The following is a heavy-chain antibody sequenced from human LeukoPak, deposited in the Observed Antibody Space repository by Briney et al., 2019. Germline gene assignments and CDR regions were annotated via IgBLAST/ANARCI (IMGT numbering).Heavy chain of an antibody. CDR3: ARDLPSTSNWELDY. D-gene: IGHD7-27*01. Sequence: GASVKVSCKASGYTFTSYYMHWVRQAPGQGLEWMGRINPNSGGTDYTQKFQGRVTMTRDTSISTAYMELSRLNSDDTAVYYCARDLPSTSNWELDYWGQGTLVTVSS. J-gene: IGHJ4*02. CDR1: GYTFTSYY. V-gene: IGHV1-2*06. CDR2: INPNSGGT.